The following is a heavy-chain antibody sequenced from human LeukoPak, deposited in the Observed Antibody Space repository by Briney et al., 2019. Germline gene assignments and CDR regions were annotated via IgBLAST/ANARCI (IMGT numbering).Heavy chain of an antibody. CDR1: GFRFSNYA. J-gene: IGHJ4*02. Sequence: GGSLRLSCAASGFRFSNYAMHWVRQAPGKGLEWVAGISYDGSKKYYADSVKGRFTISRDNSKNTLYLQMNSLRADDTAMYYCAKRYDTTVYSINFDYWSQGTLVTVSS. D-gene: IGHD3-22*01. CDR3: AKRYDTTVYSINFDY. V-gene: IGHV3-30*18. CDR2: ISYDGSKK.